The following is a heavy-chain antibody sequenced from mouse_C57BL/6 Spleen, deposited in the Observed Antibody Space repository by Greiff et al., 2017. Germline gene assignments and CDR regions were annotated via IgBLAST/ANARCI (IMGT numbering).Heavy chain of an antibody. J-gene: IGHJ3*01. CDR3: ARYGYSSWFAY. CDR1: GFTFTDYY. D-gene: IGHD2-12*01. CDR2: IRNKANGYTT. V-gene: IGHV7-3*01. Sequence: EVQVVESGGGLVQPGGSLSLSCAASGFTFTDYYMSWVRQPPGKALEWLGFIRNKANGYTTEYSASVKGRFTISRDNSQSILYLQMNALRAEDSATDYCARYGYSSWFAYWGQGTLVTVSA.